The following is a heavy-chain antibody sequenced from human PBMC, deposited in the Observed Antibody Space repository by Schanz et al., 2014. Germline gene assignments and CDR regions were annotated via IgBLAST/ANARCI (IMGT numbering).Heavy chain of an antibody. CDR1: GGTFSTYT. CDR3: ASSGAGYSSSWDFDY. CDR2: IIPILGIA. D-gene: IGHD6-13*01. Sequence: QVQLVQSGAEVKKPGASVKVSCKASGGTFSTYTISWVRQAPGQGLEFMGRIIPILGIANYSQKFQGRVTITADKSTFTAYMDVSSLRSEDTAVYYCASSGAGYSSSWDFDYWGQGTLVTVSS. V-gene: IGHV1-69*02. J-gene: IGHJ4*02.